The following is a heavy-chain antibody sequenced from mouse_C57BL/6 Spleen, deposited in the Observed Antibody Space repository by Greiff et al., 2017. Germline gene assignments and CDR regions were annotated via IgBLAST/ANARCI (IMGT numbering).Heavy chain of an antibody. CDR2: IYPSDSET. J-gene: IGHJ2*01. D-gene: IGHD2-5*01. CDR1: GYTFTSYW. CDR3: ARKDSNYDY. V-gene: IGHV1-61*01. Sequence: VQLQQSGAELVRPGSSVKLSCKASGYTFTSYWMDWVKQRPGQGLEWIGNIYPSDSETHYNQKFKDKATLTVDKSSSTAYMQLSSLTSEDSAVYYCARKDSNYDYWGQGTTLTVSS.